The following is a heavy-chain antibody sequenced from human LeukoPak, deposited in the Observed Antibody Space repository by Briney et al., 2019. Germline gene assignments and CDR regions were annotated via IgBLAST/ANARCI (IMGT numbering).Heavy chain of an antibody. V-gene: IGHV1-2*06. CDR3: ARGWSSGSLGLDY. CDR2: INPNSGGT. J-gene: IGHJ4*02. D-gene: IGHD6-19*01. Sequence: ASVKVSCRASGYTFTSYDINWVRQAPGQGLEWMGRINPNSGGTNYAQKFQGGVTMTRDTSISTAYVELSRLRSDDTAVYYCARGWSSGSLGLDYWGQGTLVTVPS. CDR1: GYTFTSYD.